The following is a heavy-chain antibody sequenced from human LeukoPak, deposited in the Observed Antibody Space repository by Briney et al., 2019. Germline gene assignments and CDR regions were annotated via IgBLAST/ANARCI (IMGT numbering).Heavy chain of an antibody. Sequence: SETLSLTCTVSGGSISSGSYYWTWIRQPAGKGLEWIARIHISGGTNYNPSLNSRVTISADTSKNQFSLKLSSVTAADAAVYYCARDRDYVWGTDAFDIWGQGTMVTVSS. CDR3: ARDRDYVWGTDAFDI. V-gene: IGHV4-61*02. J-gene: IGHJ3*02. CDR1: GGSISSGSYY. CDR2: IHISGGT. D-gene: IGHD3-16*01.